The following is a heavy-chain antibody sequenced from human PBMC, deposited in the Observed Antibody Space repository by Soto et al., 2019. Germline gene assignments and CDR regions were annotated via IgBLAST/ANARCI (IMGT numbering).Heavy chain of an antibody. J-gene: IGHJ6*02. CDR3: ARDKYGSPTDGEEYYYYYGMDV. D-gene: IGHD3-10*01. CDR1: GFTFSSYA. V-gene: IGHV3-30-3*01. CDR2: ISYDGSNK. Sequence: LRLSCAASGFTFSSYAMHWVRQAPGKGLEWVAVISYDGSNKYYADSVKGRFTISRDNSKNTLYLQMNSLRAEDTAVYYCARDKYGSPTDGEEYYYYYGMDVWGQGTTVTVSS.